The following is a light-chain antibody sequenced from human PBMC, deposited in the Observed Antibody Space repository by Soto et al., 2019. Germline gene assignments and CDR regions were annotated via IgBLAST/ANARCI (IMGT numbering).Light chain of an antibody. Sequence: QSALTQPPSASGSPGQSVTISCTGTSSDVGGYNYVSWYQQHPGKAPKLMIYEVSKRPSGVPDRFSGSKSGNTASLTVSGLQAEDEGDYYCSSYAGSNIVFGTGTKLTVL. J-gene: IGLJ1*01. V-gene: IGLV2-8*01. CDR1: SSDVGGYNY. CDR2: EVS. CDR3: SSYAGSNIV.